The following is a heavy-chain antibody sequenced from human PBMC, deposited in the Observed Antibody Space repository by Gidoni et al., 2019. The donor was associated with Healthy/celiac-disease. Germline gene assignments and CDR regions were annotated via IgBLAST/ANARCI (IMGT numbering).Heavy chain of an antibody. D-gene: IGHD3-10*01. CDR1: GGSISSSSYY. J-gene: IGHJ6*02. CDR2: IYYSGST. CDR3: ARLSITMVRGVPFYYYYYGMDV. V-gene: IGHV4-39*01. Sequence: QLQLQESGPGLVKPSETLSLTCTVSGGSISSSSYYWGWIRQPPGKGLEWIGSIYYSGSTYYNPSLKSRVTISVDTSKNQFSLKLSSVTAADTAVYYCARLSITMVRGVPFYYYYYGMDVWGQGTTVTVSS.